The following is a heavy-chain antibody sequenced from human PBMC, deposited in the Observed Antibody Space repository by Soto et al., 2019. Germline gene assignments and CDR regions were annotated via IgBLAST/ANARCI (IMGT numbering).Heavy chain of an antibody. CDR3: ARLGADYDFWSGYYLPNWFDP. CDR2: IYYSGST. J-gene: IGHJ5*02. Sequence: PSETLSLTCTVSGGSISSYCWSWIRQPPGKGLEWIGYIYYSGSTNYNPSLKSRVTISVDTSKNQFSLKLSSVTAADTAVYYCARLGADYDFWSGYYLPNWFDPWGQGTLVTVSS. CDR1: GGSISSYC. D-gene: IGHD3-3*01. V-gene: IGHV4-59*08.